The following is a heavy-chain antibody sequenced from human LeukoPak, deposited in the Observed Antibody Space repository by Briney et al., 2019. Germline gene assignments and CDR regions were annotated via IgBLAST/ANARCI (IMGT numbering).Heavy chain of an antibody. Sequence: SETLSLTCTVSGGSISSSSYYWGWIRQPPGKGLEWIGEINHSGSTNYNPSLKSRVTISVDTSKNQFSLKLSPVTAADTAVYYCARLGSRNYDFWSGYYNAPIDPWGQGTLVTVSS. D-gene: IGHD3-3*01. CDR2: INHSGST. CDR1: GGSISSSSYY. V-gene: IGHV4-39*07. J-gene: IGHJ5*02. CDR3: ARLGSRNYDFWSGYYNAPIDP.